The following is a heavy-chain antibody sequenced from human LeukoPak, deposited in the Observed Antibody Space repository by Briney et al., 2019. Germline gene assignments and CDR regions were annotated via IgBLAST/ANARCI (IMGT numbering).Heavy chain of an antibody. J-gene: IGHJ5*02. Sequence: ASVKVSCKASGYTITSYDINWVRQATGQGLEWMGWMNPNSGNTGYAQKFQGRVTMTRDTSISTAYMELSSLRSEDTAVYYCARGPLYRVGVPGWFDPWGQGTLVTVSS. CDR1: GYTITSYD. D-gene: IGHD1-26*01. CDR2: MNPNSGNT. CDR3: ARGPLYRVGVPGWFDP. V-gene: IGHV1-8*01.